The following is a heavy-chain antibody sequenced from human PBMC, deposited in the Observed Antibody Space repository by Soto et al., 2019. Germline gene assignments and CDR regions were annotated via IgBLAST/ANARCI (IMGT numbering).Heavy chain of an antibody. CDR3: TKSDCYHIGCRLMDV. CDR2: ISASGESS. CDR1: GITLSSHT. V-gene: IGHV3-23*01. J-gene: IGHJ6*02. D-gene: IGHD2-21*01. Sequence: EVQLLESGGGLVQPGGSLRLSCTASGITLSSHTMSWVRLPPGKGLEWVSGISASGESSYYADSVKGRFSISRDNSRNTLSLQMNSLRDEDTAIYFCTKSDCYHIGCRLMDVWGQGTTVSVSS.